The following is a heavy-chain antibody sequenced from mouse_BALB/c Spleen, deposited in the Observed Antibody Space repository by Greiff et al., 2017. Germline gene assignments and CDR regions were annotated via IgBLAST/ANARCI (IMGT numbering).Heavy chain of an antibody. CDR1: GFTFSSYY. CDR3: ARRQSYAMDY. CDR2: INSNGGST. Sequence: EVKVVESGGGLVKLGGSLKLSCAASGFTFSSYYMSWVRQTPEKRLELVAAINSNGGSTYYPDTVKGRFTISRDNAKNTLYLQMSSLKSEDTALYYCARRQSYAMDYWGQGTSVTVSS. J-gene: IGHJ4*01. V-gene: IGHV5-6-2*01.